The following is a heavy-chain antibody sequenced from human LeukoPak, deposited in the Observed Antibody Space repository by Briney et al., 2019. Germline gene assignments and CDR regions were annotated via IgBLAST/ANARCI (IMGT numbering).Heavy chain of an antibody. J-gene: IGHJ6*02. CDR2: IYYSGTT. Sequence: SATLSLTCTVSGGSISYYYWSWIRQSPGKGLEWVGYIYYSGTTNYNPSLKSRVTISVDTSKNQFSLQLRSVTAADTAVYYCAREDPQTTVPEGMDVWGQGTTVTVSS. V-gene: IGHV4-59*01. CDR3: AREDPQTTVPEGMDV. D-gene: IGHD4-17*01. CDR1: GGSISYYY.